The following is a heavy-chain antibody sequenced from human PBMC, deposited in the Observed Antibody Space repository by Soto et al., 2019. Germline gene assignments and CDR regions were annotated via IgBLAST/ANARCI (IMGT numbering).Heavy chain of an antibody. V-gene: IGHV4-59*08. CDR1: GGSISSYY. Sequence: PSETLSLTCTVSGGSISSYYWSWIRQPPGKGLEWIGYIYYSGSTNYNPSLKSRVTISVDTSKNQFSLKLSSVTAADTAVYYCARSSNWNYAVDPWGQGTLVTVSS. D-gene: IGHD1-7*01. CDR3: ARSSNWNYAVDP. J-gene: IGHJ5*02. CDR2: IYYSGST.